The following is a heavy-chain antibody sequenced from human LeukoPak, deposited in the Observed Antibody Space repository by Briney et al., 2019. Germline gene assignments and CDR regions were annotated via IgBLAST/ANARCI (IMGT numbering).Heavy chain of an antibody. D-gene: IGHD2-15*01. Sequence: KPSETLSLTCPVSGGSISSYYWSWIRPPPGKGLEWIGYIYTSGSTNYNPSLKSRVTISVDTSKNQFSLKLSSATAADTAVYYCARTSGGSWFDPWGQGTLVTVSS. CDR2: IYTSGST. CDR3: ARTSGGSWFDP. V-gene: IGHV4-4*09. J-gene: IGHJ5*02. CDR1: GGSISSYY.